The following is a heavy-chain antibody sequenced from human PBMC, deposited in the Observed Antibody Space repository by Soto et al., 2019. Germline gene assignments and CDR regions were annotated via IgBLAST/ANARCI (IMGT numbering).Heavy chain of an antibody. J-gene: IGHJ3*02. CDR1: GGTFSSYA. CDR3: ASEENPLNGSGWYGHAFDI. V-gene: IGHV1-69*12. CDR2: IIPIFGTA. Sequence: QVQLVQSGAEVKKPGSSVKVSCKASGGTFSSYAISWVRQAPGQGLEWMGGIIPIFGTANYAQKFQGRVTITADEXXSXASXELSSLRSEDTAVYYCASEENPLNGSGWYGHAFDIWGQGTMVTVSS. D-gene: IGHD6-19*01.